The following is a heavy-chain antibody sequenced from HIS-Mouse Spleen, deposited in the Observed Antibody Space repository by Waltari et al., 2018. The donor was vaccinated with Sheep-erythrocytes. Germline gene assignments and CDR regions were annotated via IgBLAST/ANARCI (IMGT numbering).Heavy chain of an antibody. D-gene: IGHD2-15*01. J-gene: IGHJ3*02. CDR1: GGSFSGYY. V-gene: IGHV4-34*01. Sequence: QVQLQQWGAGLLKPSETLSLTCAVYGGSFSGYYWSWIRQPPGKGLEWIGEINQSGRTNYNPSLKSRVTISVDTSKNQFSLKLSSVTAADTAVYYCARGYGGNTRGAFDIWGQGTMVTVSS. CDR2: INQSGRT. CDR3: ARGYGGNTRGAFDI.